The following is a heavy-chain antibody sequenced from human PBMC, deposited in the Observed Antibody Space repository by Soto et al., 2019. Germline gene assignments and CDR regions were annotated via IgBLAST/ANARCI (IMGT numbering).Heavy chain of an antibody. Sequence: QVQLQESGPGLVKPSETLSLTCTVSGGSISSYYWSWIRQPPGKGLEWIGYIYYSGSTNYNPSLKSRVTISVDTSKNQFSLKLSSVTAADTAVYYCATRGYSGYDRGAYYYYYMDVWGKGTTVTVSS. V-gene: IGHV4-59*01. J-gene: IGHJ6*03. CDR1: GGSISSYY. CDR3: ATRGYSGYDRGAYYYYYMDV. D-gene: IGHD5-12*01. CDR2: IYYSGST.